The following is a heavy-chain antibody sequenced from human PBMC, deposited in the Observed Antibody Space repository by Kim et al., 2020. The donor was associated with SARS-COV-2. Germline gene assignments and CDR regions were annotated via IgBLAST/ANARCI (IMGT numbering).Heavy chain of an antibody. CDR2: INSDGSST. Sequence: GGSLRLSCAASGFTFSSYWMHWVRQAPGKGLVWVSRINSDGSSTSYADSVKGRFTISRDNAKNTLYLQMNSLRAEDTAVYYCAREEGDPKHSYYYYGMDVWGQGTTVTVSS. D-gene: IGHD3-10*01. CDR3: AREEGDPKHSYYYYGMDV. V-gene: IGHV3-74*01. CDR1: GFTFSSYW. J-gene: IGHJ6*02.